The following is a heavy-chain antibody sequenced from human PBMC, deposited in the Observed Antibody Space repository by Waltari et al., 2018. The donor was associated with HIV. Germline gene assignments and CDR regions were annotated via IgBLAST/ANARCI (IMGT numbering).Heavy chain of an antibody. CDR3: ASSRDGYNRY. Sequence: QVQLQESGPGLVKPSQTLSLTCTVSGGSISSGSYYWSWIRQPAGKGLEWIGRIYTSGSTNYNPSLKSRVTISVDTSKNQFSLKLSSVTAADTAVYYCASSRDGYNRYWGQGTLVTVSS. V-gene: IGHV4-61*02. D-gene: IGHD5-12*01. J-gene: IGHJ4*02. CDR2: IYTSGST. CDR1: GGSISSGSYY.